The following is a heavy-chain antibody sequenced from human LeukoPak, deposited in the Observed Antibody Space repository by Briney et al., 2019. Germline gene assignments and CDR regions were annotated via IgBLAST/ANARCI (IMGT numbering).Heavy chain of an antibody. CDR1: GYTFTSYG. CDR2: INAYNGNT. Sequence: ASVKVSCKASGYTFTSYGISWVRQAPGQGLEWMGWINAYNGNTYYAQKLQGRVTMTTDTSTSTAYMELGTLRSDDTAVYYCARWGLVAPGTYYYYYYMDIWGKGAKVTVPS. V-gene: IGHV1-18*01. CDR3: ARWGLVAPGTYYYYYYMDI. D-gene: IGHD2-2*01. J-gene: IGHJ6*03.